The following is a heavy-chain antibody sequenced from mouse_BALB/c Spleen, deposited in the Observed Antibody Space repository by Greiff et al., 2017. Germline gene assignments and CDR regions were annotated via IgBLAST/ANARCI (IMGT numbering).Heavy chain of an antibody. CDR2: ISTYYGDA. CDR3: AGGYCGFFAY. J-gene: IGHJ3*01. V-gene: IGHV1S137*01. Sequence: QVQLQQSGAELVRPGVSVKISCKGSGYTFTDYAMHWVKQSHAKSLEWIGVISTYYGDASYNKKFKGKATMTVDKSSSTAYMELARLTSEDSAIYYCAGGYCGFFAYWGQGTLVTVSA. D-gene: IGHD1-2*01. CDR1: GYTFTDYA.